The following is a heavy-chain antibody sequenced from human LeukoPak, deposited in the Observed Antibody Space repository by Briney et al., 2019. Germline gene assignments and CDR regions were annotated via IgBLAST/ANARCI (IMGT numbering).Heavy chain of an antibody. CDR1: GFTFSSYA. Sequence: PGGSLRLSCAASGFTFSSYAMHWVRQAPGKGLEWVAVISYGGSNKYYADSVKSRFTISRDNSKNTLYLQMNSLRAEDTAVYYCARELGYCSSTSCYPLGAFDIWGQGTMVTVSS. CDR2: ISYGGSNK. J-gene: IGHJ3*02. CDR3: ARELGYCSSTSCYPLGAFDI. D-gene: IGHD2-2*01. V-gene: IGHV3-30-3*01.